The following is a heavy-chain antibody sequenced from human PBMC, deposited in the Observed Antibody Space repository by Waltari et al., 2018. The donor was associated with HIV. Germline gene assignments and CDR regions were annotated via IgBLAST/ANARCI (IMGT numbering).Heavy chain of an antibody. Sequence: EVQLVESGGGLVQPGGSLRLSCAPSGFTFGSYWMHWVRQAPGKGLLWVSRINSDGSSTNYADSVKGRFTISRDNAKNTVYLQMNSLRAEDTALYYCASLYNYVWGSPPPFDYWGQGTLVTVSS. J-gene: IGHJ4*02. D-gene: IGHD3-16*01. CDR1: GFTFGSYW. CDR2: INSDGSST. V-gene: IGHV3-74*01. CDR3: ASLYNYVWGSPPPFDY.